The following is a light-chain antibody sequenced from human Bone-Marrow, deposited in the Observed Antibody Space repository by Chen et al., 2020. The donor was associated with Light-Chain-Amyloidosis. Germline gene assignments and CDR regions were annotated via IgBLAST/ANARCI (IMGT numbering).Light chain of an antibody. V-gene: IGKV3-11*01. Sequence: ELVLTQSPAPLSLSPGDRATLSCRANQSVSSYLAWFQQKPGQAPSLTIYNASNRATGIPARFSGSGSGTDFTLTISSLETEDFAVYYCHQHNNWPFTFGPGTTVDIK. CDR3: HQHNNWPFT. CDR1: QSVSSY. CDR2: NAS. J-gene: IGKJ3*01.